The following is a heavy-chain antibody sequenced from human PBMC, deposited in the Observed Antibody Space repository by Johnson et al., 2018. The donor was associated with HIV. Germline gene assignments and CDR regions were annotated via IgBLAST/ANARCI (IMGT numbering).Heavy chain of an antibody. CDR1: GFTFSNYA. J-gene: IGHJ3*02. V-gene: IGHV3-30*04. D-gene: IGHD5-18*01. Sequence: VQLVESGGGVVQPGRSLRLSCAASGFTFSNYALHWVRQAPGRGLEWVAVISYDGSNKYYVDSVKGRFTISRDNAKNSRYLQMNSLRAEDKAVYYGAKGRSRRIQLRTLAFDIWGQGTMVMVSS. CDR3: AKGRSRRIQLRTLAFDI. CDR2: ISYDGSNK.